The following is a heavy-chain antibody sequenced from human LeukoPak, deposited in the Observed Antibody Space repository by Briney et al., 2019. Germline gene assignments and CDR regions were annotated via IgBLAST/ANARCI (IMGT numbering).Heavy chain of an antibody. CDR2: ISSSSSTI. CDR1: GFTFSIYS. J-gene: IGHJ3*02. Sequence: GGSLRLSCAASGFTFSIYSMNWVRQAPGKGLEWVSYISSSSSTIYYADSVKGRFTISRDNAKNSLYLQMNSLRAEDTAVYYCARGLIAVAGAFDIWGQGTMVTVSS. CDR3: ARGLIAVAGAFDI. V-gene: IGHV3-48*01. D-gene: IGHD6-19*01.